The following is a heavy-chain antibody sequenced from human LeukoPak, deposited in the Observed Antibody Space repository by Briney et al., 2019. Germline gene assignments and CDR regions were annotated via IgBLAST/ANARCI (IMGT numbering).Heavy chain of an antibody. Sequence: SETLSLTCAVYGGSFSGYYWSWIRQPPGKGLEWIGRIYTSGSTNYNPSLKSRVTMSVDTSKNQFSLKLSSVTAADTAVYYCARALGYGDEEWFDPWGQGTLVTVSS. CDR3: ARALGYGDEEWFDP. CDR1: GGSFSGYY. V-gene: IGHV4-59*10. J-gene: IGHJ5*02. CDR2: IYTSGST. D-gene: IGHD4-17*01.